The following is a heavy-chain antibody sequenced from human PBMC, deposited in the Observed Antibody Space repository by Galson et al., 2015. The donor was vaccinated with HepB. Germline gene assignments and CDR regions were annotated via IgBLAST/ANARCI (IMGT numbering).Heavy chain of an antibody. J-gene: IGHJ4*02. D-gene: IGHD3-16*02. Sequence: SLRLSCAASGFTFSSYGMNWVRQAPGKGLEWVSYISSSSSTIYYADSVKGRFTISRDNAKNSLYLQMSSLRAEDTAVYYCARDDYYHIWGSYRSFLDYWGQGTLVTVSS. CDR2: ISSSSSTI. CDR3: ARDDYYHIWGSYRSFLDY. V-gene: IGHV3-48*01. CDR1: GFTFSSYG.